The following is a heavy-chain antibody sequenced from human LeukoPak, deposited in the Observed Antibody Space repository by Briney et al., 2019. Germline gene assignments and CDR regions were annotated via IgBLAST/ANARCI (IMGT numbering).Heavy chain of an antibody. J-gene: IGHJ5*02. D-gene: IGHD2-2*01. CDR1: GFTFSSYA. CDR3: VAGGVPAAIDWFDP. V-gene: IGHV3-23*01. Sequence: PGGSLRLSCAASGFTFSSYAMSWVRQAPGKGLEWVSAISGSGGSTYYADSVKGRFTISRGNSKNTLYLQMNSLRAEDTAVYYCVAGGVPAAIDWFDPWGQGTLVTVSS. CDR2: ISGSGGST.